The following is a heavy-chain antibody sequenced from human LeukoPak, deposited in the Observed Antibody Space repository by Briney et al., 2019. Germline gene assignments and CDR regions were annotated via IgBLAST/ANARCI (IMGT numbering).Heavy chain of an antibody. V-gene: IGHV5-51*01. CDR3: ARVDYYDRSGYFDY. D-gene: IGHD3-22*01. CDR2: IYPGDSDT. CDR1: GYSFSNYW. Sequence: GESLKSSCEGSGYSFSNYWLGWVRQMPGKGLEWMGIIYPGDSDTRYSPSFQGQVTISADKSISTAYPQWSSLKASDTAMYYCARVDYYDRSGYFDYWGQGTQVTVSS. J-gene: IGHJ4*02.